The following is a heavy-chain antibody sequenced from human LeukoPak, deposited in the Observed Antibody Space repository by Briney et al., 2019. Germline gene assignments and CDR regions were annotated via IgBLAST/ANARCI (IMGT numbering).Heavy chain of an antibody. CDR2: IYYSGST. D-gene: IGHD6-19*01. CDR3: ARRDGKAVAPIRDY. Sequence: KTSETLSLTCTVSGGSISSSSYYWGWIRQPPGKGLEWIGTIYYSGSTYYNPSLKSRVTISVDTSKNQFSLKLSSVTAADTAVYYCARRDGKAVAPIRDYWGQGTLVTVSS. V-gene: IGHV4-39*01. CDR1: GGSISSSSYY. J-gene: IGHJ4*02.